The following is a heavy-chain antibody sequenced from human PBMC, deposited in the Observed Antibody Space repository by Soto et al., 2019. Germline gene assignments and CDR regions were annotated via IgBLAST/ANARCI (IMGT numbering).Heavy chain of an antibody. CDR1: GYTFTSYA. V-gene: IGHV1-3*01. J-gene: IGHJ5*02. Sequence: ASVKVSCKASGYTFTSYAMHWVRQAPGQRLEWMGWINAGNGNTKYSQKFQGRVTITRDTSASTAYMELSSLRSEDTAVYYCARASITMVRGVNRWGQGTLVTVS. CDR3: ARASITMVRGVNR. CDR2: INAGNGNT. D-gene: IGHD3-10*01.